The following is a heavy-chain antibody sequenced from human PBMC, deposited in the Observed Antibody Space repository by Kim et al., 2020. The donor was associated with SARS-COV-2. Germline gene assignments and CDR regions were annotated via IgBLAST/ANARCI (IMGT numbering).Heavy chain of an antibody. CDR1: GFTVSSNY. J-gene: IGHJ6*03. CDR2: IYSGGST. Sequence: GGSLRLSCAASGFTVSSNYMSWVRQAPGKGLEWVSVIYSGGSTYYADSVKGRFTISRDNSKNTLYLQMNSLRAEDTAVYYCARCPRALGDFWSGDYYYYMDVWGKGTTVSVSS. V-gene: IGHV3-66*01. D-gene: IGHD3-3*01. CDR3: ARCPRALGDFWSGDYYYYMDV.